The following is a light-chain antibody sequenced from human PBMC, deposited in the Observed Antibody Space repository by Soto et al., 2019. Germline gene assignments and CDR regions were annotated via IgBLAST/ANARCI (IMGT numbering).Light chain of an antibody. J-gene: IGLJ1*01. CDR2: GSS. CDR3: QSYDCTLSGSYV. V-gene: IGLV1-40*01. CDR1: SSNIGAGYD. Sequence: QSVLTQPPSVSGAPGQRVTISCTGSSSNIGAGYDVHWYQQLPGTAPKLLIYGSSNRPSGVPDRFSGSKSGTSASLAITGLQAEDEADYYCQSYDCTLSGSYVFGIGTKLTVL.